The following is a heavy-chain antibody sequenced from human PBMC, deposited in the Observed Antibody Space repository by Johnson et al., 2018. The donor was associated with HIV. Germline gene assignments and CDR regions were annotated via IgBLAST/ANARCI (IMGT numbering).Heavy chain of an antibody. J-gene: IGHJ3*02. CDR3: AREGRGAPHDAFDI. D-gene: IGHD2-15*01. Sequence: QVQLVESGGGVVQPGRSLRLSCAASGFTFSSYAMLWVRQAPGKGLEWVAVISYDGSNKYYADSVKGRFTISRDNSKNTLYLQMNSLRAEDTAVYYCAREGRGAPHDAFDIWGQGTMVTVSS. V-gene: IGHV3-30-3*01. CDR1: GFTFSSYA. CDR2: ISYDGSNK.